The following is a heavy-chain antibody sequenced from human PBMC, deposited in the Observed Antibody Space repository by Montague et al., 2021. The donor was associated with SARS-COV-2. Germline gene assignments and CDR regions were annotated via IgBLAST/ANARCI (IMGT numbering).Heavy chain of an antibody. CDR1: GFTFSSYA. Sequence: SLRLSCAASGFTFSSYAMHWVRQAPGKGLEWVAVISYDGSNKYYADSVKGRFTISSDNSKNTLYLQMNSLRAEDTAVYYCARAAGNYDILTGYYDYWGQGTLVTVSS. V-gene: IGHV3-30*04. D-gene: IGHD3-9*01. CDR2: ISYDGSNK. CDR3: ARAAGNYDILTGYYDY. J-gene: IGHJ4*02.